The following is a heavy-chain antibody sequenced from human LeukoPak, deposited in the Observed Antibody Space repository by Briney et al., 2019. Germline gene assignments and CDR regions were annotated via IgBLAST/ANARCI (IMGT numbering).Heavy chain of an antibody. CDR3: ARSYDSRLDVFDP. CDR1: GFTFSSYA. V-gene: IGHV3-30-3*01. CDR2: ISYDGSNK. D-gene: IGHD3-22*01. J-gene: IGHJ5*02. Sequence: PVGSLRLSCAASGFTFSSYAMHWVRQAPGKGLECMAVISYDGSNKYYADSVKGRFTVSRDNSKNTLYLQMNSLRAEDTAVYYCARSYDSRLDVFDPWGQGTLVTVSS.